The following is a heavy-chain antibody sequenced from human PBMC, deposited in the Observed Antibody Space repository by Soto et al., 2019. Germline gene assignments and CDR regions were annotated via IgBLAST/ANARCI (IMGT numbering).Heavy chain of an antibody. CDR2: ISGSGGST. Sequence: PGGSLRLSCAASGFTFSSYAMSWVRQAPGKGLEWVSAISGSGGSTYYADSVKGRFTISRDDAKNTAFLQMNSLKTEDTAVYYCFGRNSQTQVVDYWGQGTLVTVSS. CDR3: FGRNSQTQVVDY. J-gene: IGHJ4*02. D-gene: IGHD1-7*01. V-gene: IGHV3-23*01. CDR1: GFTFSSYA.